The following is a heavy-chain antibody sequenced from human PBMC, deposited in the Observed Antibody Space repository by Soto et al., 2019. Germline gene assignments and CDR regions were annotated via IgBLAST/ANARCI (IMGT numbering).Heavy chain of an antibody. CDR3: ATHNYYTFEY. J-gene: IGHJ4*02. Sequence: GGSLRLSCAASGFTFSSFHMNWVRQAPGRGLEWVAYITSSSDTIYYSDSVKGRFTISGDNSKNSLFLQMDSLRAEDTALYYCATHNYYTFEYWGQGTLVTVSS. V-gene: IGHV3-48*04. D-gene: IGHD3-22*01. CDR1: GFTFSSFH. CDR2: ITSSSDTI.